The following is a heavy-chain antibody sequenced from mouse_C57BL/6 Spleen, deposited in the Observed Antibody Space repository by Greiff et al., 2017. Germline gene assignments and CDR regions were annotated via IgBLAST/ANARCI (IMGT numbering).Heavy chain of an antibody. V-gene: IGHV1-69*01. Sequence: QVQLQQPGAELVMPGASVKLSCKASGYTFTSYWMHWVKQRPGQGLEWIGEIDPSDSYTNYNQKFKGKSTLTVDKSSSTAYMQLSSLTSEDSAVYYCARKGNYYGNYVDYWGQGTTLTVSS. D-gene: IGHD2-1*01. CDR3: ARKGNYYGNYVDY. J-gene: IGHJ2*01. CDR2: IDPSDSYT. CDR1: GYTFTSYW.